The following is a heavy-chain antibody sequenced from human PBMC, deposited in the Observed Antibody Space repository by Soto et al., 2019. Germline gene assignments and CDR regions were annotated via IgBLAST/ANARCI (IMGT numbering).Heavy chain of an antibody. CDR3: AREFGTGTTQMRIDY. CDR1: GGSFSGYY. V-gene: IGHV4-34*01. D-gene: IGHD1-1*01. CDR2: INHSGST. Sequence: QVQLQQWGAGLLKPSETLSLTCAVYGGSFSGYYWSWIRQPPGKGLEWIGEINHSGSTNYNPSLNSRVTISVDTSKNQFSLKLSSVTAADTAVYYCAREFGTGTTQMRIDYWGQGTLVTVSS. J-gene: IGHJ4*02.